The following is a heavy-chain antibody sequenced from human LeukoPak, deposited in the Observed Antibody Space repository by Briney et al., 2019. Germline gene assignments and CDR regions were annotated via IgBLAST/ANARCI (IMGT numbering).Heavy chain of an antibody. CDR1: GFTFSSYW. J-gene: IGHJ4*02. Sequence: GGSLRLSCAASGFTFSSYWMHWVRQAPGKGLGWVSAVSGRDTSTYYTDSVKGRFTISRDNSKNTLYLQMNSLSAEDTAIYYCAKWGDYDVLTGYYDSDYWGQGTLVTVSS. D-gene: IGHD3-9*01. CDR3: AKWGDYDVLTGYYDSDY. CDR2: VSGRDTST. V-gene: IGHV3-23*01.